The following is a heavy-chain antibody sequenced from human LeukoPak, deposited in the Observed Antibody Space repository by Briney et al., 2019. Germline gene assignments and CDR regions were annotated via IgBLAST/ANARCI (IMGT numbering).Heavy chain of an antibody. CDR1: GGSISSSTHY. V-gene: IGHV4-39*01. D-gene: IGHD2-8*01. CDR2: IFYSGST. Sequence: SETLSLTCTVSGGSISSSTHYWAWIRQPPGNGLEWIGSIFYSGSTYSNPSLKSRVTISVDPSKNQFSLKLSSVTAADTAVYYCARLHILLMNPTGFDPWGQGTLVTVSS. J-gene: IGHJ5*02. CDR3: ARLHILLMNPTGFDP.